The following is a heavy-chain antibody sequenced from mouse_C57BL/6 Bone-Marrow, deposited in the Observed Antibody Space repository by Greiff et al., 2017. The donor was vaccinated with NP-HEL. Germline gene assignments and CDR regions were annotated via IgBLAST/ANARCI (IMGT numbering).Heavy chain of an antibody. V-gene: IGHV5-4*01. J-gene: IGHJ1*03. CDR2: ISDGGSYT. D-gene: IGHD3-3*01. CDR3: ARDTGGKGSWYFDV. CDR1: GFTFSSYA. Sequence: EVNVVESGGGLVKPGGSLKLSCAASGFTFSSYAMSWVRQTPEKRLEWVATISDGGSYTYYPDNVKGRFTISRDNAKNNLYLQMSHLKSEDTAMYYCARDTGGKGSWYFDVWGTGTTVTVSS.